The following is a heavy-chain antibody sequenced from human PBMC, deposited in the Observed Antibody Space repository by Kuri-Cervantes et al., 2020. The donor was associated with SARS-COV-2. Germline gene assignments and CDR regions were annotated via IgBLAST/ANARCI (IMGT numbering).Heavy chain of an antibody. CDR3: AREVAAAGTGFDY. CDR2: IYSSGRN. J-gene: IGHJ4*02. D-gene: IGHD6-13*01. Sequence: LRLSCTVSGGSISSGSYYWSWIRQSDGKGLEWIGYIYSSGRNNYNPSLKSRVTISVDTSKNQFSLKLGSVTAADTAVYCCAREVAAAGTGFDYWGQGTLVTVSS. CDR1: GGSISSGSYY. V-gene: IGHV4-61*09.